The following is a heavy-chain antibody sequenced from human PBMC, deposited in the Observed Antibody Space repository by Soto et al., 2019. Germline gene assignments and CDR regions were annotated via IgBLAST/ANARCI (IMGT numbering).Heavy chain of an antibody. CDR3: ARWYELWLTTYYYYGMDV. D-gene: IGHD3-10*01. Sequence: SETLSLTCTVSGGSISSGGYYWSWIRQHPGKGLEWIGYIYYSGSTYYNPSLKSRVTISVDTSKNQLSLQLNSVTPEDTAVYYCARWYELWLTTYYYYGMDVWGQGTTVTVS. J-gene: IGHJ6*02. CDR1: GGSISSGGYY. V-gene: IGHV4-31*03. CDR2: IYYSGST.